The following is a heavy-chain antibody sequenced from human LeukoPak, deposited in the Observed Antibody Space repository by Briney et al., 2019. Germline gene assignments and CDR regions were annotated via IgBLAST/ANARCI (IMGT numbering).Heavy chain of an antibody. Sequence: SETLSLTCSVSVGSLRGYYWTWIRQPAGKGLEWIGRISTSGSTTYNPSLKSRVTMSVETPKNQFSLRLTSVTAADTAVYYCARVSRNWDFDYWGQGTLVTVSS. D-gene: IGHD7-27*01. J-gene: IGHJ4*02. CDR3: ARVSRNWDFDY. V-gene: IGHV4-4*07. CDR1: VGSLRGYY. CDR2: ISTSGST.